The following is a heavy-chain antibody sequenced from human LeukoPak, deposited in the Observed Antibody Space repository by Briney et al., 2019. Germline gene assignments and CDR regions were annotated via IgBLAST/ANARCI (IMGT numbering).Heavy chain of an antibody. Sequence: ASVKVSCKASGGTFSSYAISWVRQAPGQGLEWMGGIIPIFGTANYAQKFQGRVTITADESTSTAYMELSSLRSEDTAVYYCARPRDGYNLRAAFDIWGQGTMVTVSS. D-gene: IGHD5-24*01. CDR1: GGTFSSYA. CDR2: IIPIFGTA. J-gene: IGHJ3*02. CDR3: ARPRDGYNLRAAFDI. V-gene: IGHV1-69*01.